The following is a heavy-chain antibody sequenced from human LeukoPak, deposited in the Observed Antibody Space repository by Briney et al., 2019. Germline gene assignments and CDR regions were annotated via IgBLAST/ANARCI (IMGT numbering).Heavy chain of an antibody. J-gene: IGHJ4*02. CDR1: GFSVSSNY. CDR3: AREGIAPGGSADY. CDR2: IYSGGGT. D-gene: IGHD6-13*01. V-gene: IGHV3-66*01. Sequence: GGSLRLSCAASGFSVSSNYMSWVRQAPGKGLEWVSVIYSGGGTYYADSVKGRFSISRDNSKNTLYLQMNILRVEDTAVYYCAREGIAPGGSADYRGQGTLVTVSS.